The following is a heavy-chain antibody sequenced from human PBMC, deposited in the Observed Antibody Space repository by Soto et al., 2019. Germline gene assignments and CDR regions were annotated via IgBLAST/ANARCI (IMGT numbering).Heavy chain of an antibody. CDR2: ISSSSSYT. D-gene: IGHD6-25*01. J-gene: IGHJ4*02. CDR1: GFTFSDYY. Sequence: ESGGGLVKPGGSLRLSCAASGFTFSDYYMSWIRQAPGKGLEWVSYISSSSSYTNYADSVKGRFTISRDNAKNSLYLQMNSLRAEDTAVYYCARGRLGLKPSDYWGQGTLVTVSS. CDR3: ARGRLGLKPSDY. V-gene: IGHV3-11*06.